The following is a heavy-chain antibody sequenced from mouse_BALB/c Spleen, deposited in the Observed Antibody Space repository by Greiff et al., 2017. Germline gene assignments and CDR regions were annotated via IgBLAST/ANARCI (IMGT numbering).Heavy chain of an antibody. J-gene: IGHJ2*01. Sequence: EVKLQQSGAELVKPGASVKLSCTASGFNIKDTYMHWVKQRPEQGLEWIGRIDPANGNTKYDPKFQGKATITADTSSNTAYLQLSSLTSEDTAVYYCASGYDGGYFDYWGQGTTLTVSS. CDR3: ASGYDGGYFDY. D-gene: IGHD2-2*01. CDR2: IDPANGNT. V-gene: IGHV14-3*02. CDR1: GFNIKDTY.